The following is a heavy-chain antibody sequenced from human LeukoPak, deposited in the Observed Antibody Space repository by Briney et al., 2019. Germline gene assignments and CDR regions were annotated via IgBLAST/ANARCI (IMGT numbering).Heavy chain of an antibody. Sequence: SETQSLTCTVSGGSISSYYWSWIRQPPGKGLEWIGYVYYSGSTNYNPSLKSRVTISVDTSKNQFSLKLSSVTAADTAVYYCARDSFWSGYPYYYYYMDVWGKGTTVTVSS. V-gene: IGHV4-59*01. J-gene: IGHJ6*03. D-gene: IGHD3-3*01. CDR3: ARDSFWSGYPYYYYYMDV. CDR1: GGSISSYY. CDR2: VYYSGST.